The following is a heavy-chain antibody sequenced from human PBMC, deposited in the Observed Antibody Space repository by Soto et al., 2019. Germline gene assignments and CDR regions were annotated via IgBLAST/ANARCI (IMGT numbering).Heavy chain of an antibody. D-gene: IGHD3-10*01. J-gene: IGHJ4*02. CDR3: TRGPRPISTGTGAY. CDR2: IYNDGTYS. V-gene: IGHV3-74*01. Sequence: LRLSCAASGFIFRMYWMHWVRQSPGKGLVWISRIYNDGTYSDYADSVRGRFTISRDNVNDTLYLQMNNLRAEDSGLYYCTRGPRPISTGTGAYWGQGTQVTVSS. CDR1: GFIFRMYW.